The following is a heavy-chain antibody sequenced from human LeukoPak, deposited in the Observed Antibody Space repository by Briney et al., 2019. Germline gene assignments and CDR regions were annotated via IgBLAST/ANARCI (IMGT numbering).Heavy chain of an antibody. CDR1: GFTFSSYA. Sequence: GGSLRLSCAASGFTFSSYAMSWVRQAPGKGLEWVSSISSSSSYIYYADSVKGRFTISRDNAKNSLYLQMNSLRAEDTAVYYCAVDRDGYNSGYWGQGTLVTVSS. J-gene: IGHJ4*02. CDR3: AVDRDGYNSGY. CDR2: ISSSSSYI. V-gene: IGHV3-21*01. D-gene: IGHD5-24*01.